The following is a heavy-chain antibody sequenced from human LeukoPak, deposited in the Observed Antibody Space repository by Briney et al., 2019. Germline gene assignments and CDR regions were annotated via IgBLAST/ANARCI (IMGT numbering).Heavy chain of an antibody. V-gene: IGHV3-21*01. D-gene: IGHD6-19*01. Sequence: TGGSLRLSCAASGFTFSSYSMNWVRQAPGQGLEWVSCISSSSYIYYADSVKGRFTISRDNAKNSLYLQMNSLRAEDTAVYYCARDRYSSGWTGDAFDIWGQGTMVTVSS. CDR2: ISSSSYI. J-gene: IGHJ3*02. CDR1: GFTFSSYS. CDR3: ARDRYSSGWTGDAFDI.